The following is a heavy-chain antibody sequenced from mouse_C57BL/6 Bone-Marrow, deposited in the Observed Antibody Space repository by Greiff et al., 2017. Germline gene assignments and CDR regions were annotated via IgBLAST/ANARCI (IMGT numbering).Heavy chain of an antibody. Sequence: QVHVKQSGAELARPGASVKLSCKASGYTFTSYGISWVKQRTGQGLEWIGEIYPRSGNTYYNEKFKGKATLTADKSSSTAYMELRSLTSEDSAVYFCARERIYYYGSGDYWGQGTTLTVSS. CDR3: ARERIYYYGSGDY. D-gene: IGHD1-1*01. J-gene: IGHJ2*01. V-gene: IGHV1-81*01. CDR2: IYPRSGNT. CDR1: GYTFTSYG.